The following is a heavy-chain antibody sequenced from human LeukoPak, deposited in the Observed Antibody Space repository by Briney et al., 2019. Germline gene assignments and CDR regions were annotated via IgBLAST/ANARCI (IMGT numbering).Heavy chain of an antibody. D-gene: IGHD1-26*01. CDR3: AKVPFRGSYAQWYFDL. CDR2: ISYDGSNK. V-gene: IGHV3-30-3*01. Sequence: GGSLRLSCAASGFTFSSYAMHWVRQAPGKGLEWVAVISYDGSNKYYADSVKGRFTISRDNSKNTLYLQMNSLRAEDTAVYYCAKVPFRGSYAQWYFDLWGRGTLVTVSS. CDR1: GFTFSSYA. J-gene: IGHJ2*01.